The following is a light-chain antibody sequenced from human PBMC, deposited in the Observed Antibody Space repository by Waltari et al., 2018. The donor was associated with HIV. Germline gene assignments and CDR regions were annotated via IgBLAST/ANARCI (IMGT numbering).Light chain of an antibody. CDR1: QSVSGSH. CDR2: SAS. Sequence: EIVLTQSPDTLSLSPGESATLSCRASQSVSGSHLAWYQQNRGQAPRLFIYSASRRATGIPDRFSGSGSGTDFTLTISRLEPEDFAVYYCQQYGSSPFTFGLGTRLEIK. J-gene: IGKJ2*01. CDR3: QQYGSSPFT. V-gene: IGKV3-20*01.